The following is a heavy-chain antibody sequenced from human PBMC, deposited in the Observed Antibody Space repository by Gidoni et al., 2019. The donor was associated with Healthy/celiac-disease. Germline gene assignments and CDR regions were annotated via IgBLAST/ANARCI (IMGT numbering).Heavy chain of an antibody. CDR3: ARPVATINVGEGYFDY. CDR1: GGSFSGYY. J-gene: IGHJ4*02. D-gene: IGHD5-12*01. CDR2: INHSGST. V-gene: IGHV4-34*01. Sequence: QVQLQQWGAGLLKPPETLSLTCAVYGGSFSGYYWSWIRQPPGKGLEWIGEINHSGSTNYNPSLKSRVTISVDTSKNQFSLKLSSVTAADTAVYYCARPVATINVGEGYFDYWGQGTLVTVSS.